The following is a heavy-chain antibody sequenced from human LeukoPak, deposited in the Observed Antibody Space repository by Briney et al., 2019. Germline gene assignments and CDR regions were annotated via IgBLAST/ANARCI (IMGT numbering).Heavy chain of an antibody. D-gene: IGHD3-10*01. Sequence: GASVKVSCKASGGTFSSYAISWVRQAPGQGLEWMGGIIPIFGTANYAQKFQGRVTITADKSTSTAYMELSSLRSEDTAVYYCARGSAPPTYYYGSGSYLAWFDPWGQGTLVTVSS. J-gene: IGHJ5*02. CDR3: ARGSAPPTYYYGSGSYLAWFDP. CDR1: GGTFSSYA. CDR2: IIPIFGTA. V-gene: IGHV1-69*06.